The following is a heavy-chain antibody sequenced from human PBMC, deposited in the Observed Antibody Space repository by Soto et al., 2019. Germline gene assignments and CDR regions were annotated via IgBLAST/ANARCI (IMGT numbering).Heavy chain of an antibody. V-gene: IGHV1-8*01. J-gene: IGHJ6*03. Sequence: ASVKVSCKASGYTFTSYDINWVRQATGQGLEWMGWMNPNSGNTGYAQKFQGRVTMTRNTSRSKAYMELSSLRSEDTAVYYCARSGRAARLYRPQLKYYCYMDVWGKGTTVTVSS. D-gene: IGHD6-6*01. CDR3: ARSGRAARLYRPQLKYYCYMDV. CDR1: GYTFTSYD. CDR2: MNPNSGNT.